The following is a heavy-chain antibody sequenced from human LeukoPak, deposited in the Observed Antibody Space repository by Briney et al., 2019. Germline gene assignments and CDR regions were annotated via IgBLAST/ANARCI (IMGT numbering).Heavy chain of an antibody. D-gene: IGHD4-23*01. CDR1: GFTFSSYA. Sequence: GGSLRLSCAVSGFTFSSYAMSWVRQVPGKGLEWVSSISGGGGSKTYYADSVKGRFTVTRDNSKNTLYLQMNSMGGEDTVVYYCARRNYGGKGIPWDYWGQGTLVTVSS. CDR3: ARRNYGGKGIPWDY. J-gene: IGHJ4*02. V-gene: IGHV3-23*01. CDR2: ISGGGGSKT.